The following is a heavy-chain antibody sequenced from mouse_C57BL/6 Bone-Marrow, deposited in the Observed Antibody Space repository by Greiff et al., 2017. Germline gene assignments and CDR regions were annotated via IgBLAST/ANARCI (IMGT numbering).Heavy chain of an antibody. CDR1: GYSITSGYY. J-gene: IGHJ2*01. V-gene: IGHV3-6*01. CDR2: ISYDGSN. CDR3: ARCLITTVGDFDY. D-gene: IGHD1-1*01. Sequence: EVQLQESGPGLVKPSQSLSLTCSVTGYSITSGYYWNWIRQFPGNKLEWMGYISYDGSNNYNPSLKNRISITRDTSKNQFFLKLNSVTTEDTATYYCARCLITTVGDFDYWGQGTTLTVSS.